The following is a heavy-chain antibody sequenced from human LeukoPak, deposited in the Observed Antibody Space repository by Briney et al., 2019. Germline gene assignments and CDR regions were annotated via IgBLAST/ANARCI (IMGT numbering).Heavy chain of an antibody. CDR1: GGSISSSSYY. D-gene: IGHD6-13*01. CDR2: IYYSGST. J-gene: IGHJ4*02. CDR3: ARHGYSSSFYFDY. V-gene: IGHV4-39*01. Sequence: SETLSLTCTVSGGSISSSSYYWGWIRQPPGQGLEWIGSIYYSGSTYYNPSLKSRVTISVDTSKNQFSLKLSSVTAADTAVYYCARHGYSSSFYFDYWGQGTLVTVSS.